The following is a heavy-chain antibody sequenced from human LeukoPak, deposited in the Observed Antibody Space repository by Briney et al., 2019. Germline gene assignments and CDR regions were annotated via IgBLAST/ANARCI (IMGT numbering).Heavy chain of an antibody. D-gene: IGHD1-1*01. CDR2: MSYGGQNE. Sequence: GGSLRLSCAASGLTFSGYDMHWVRQAPSKGPEWVAVMSYGGQNERYADSVKGRFTISRDNAKNSLYLQMNSLRDEDTAVYYCACARTGGAYFDYWGQGTLVTVSS. J-gene: IGHJ4*02. CDR1: GLTFSGYD. CDR3: ACARTGGAYFDY. V-gene: IGHV3-30*03.